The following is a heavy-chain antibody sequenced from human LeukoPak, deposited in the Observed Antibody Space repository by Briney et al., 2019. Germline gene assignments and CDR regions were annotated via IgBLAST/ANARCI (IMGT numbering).Heavy chain of an antibody. CDR3: ARDFSGSYPRDAFDI. Sequence: PGGSLRLSCAASGFTFSSYRMSWVRQAPGKGLEWVANIKQDGSEKYYVDSVKGRFTISRDNAKNSLYLQMNSLRAEDTAVYYCARDFSGSYPRDAFDIWGQGTMVTVSS. J-gene: IGHJ3*02. D-gene: IGHD1-26*01. CDR2: IKQDGSEK. CDR1: GFTFSSYR. V-gene: IGHV3-7*03.